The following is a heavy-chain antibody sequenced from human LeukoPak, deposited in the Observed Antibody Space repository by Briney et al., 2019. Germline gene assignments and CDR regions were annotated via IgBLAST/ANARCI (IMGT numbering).Heavy chain of an antibody. CDR2: ITARGDGT. CDR3: AKEGTVTNFVWVDV. J-gene: IGHJ6*02. V-gene: IGHV3-23*01. CDR1: ESTFSNYV. Sequence: GGSLRLSCVASESTFSNYVMSWVRQAPGKGLEWVSAITARGDGTNYADSVRGRFTISRDNSKNTLYLQLSSLRVEDTAVYYCAKEGTVTNFVWVDVWGQGTTVTVSS. D-gene: IGHD4-17*01.